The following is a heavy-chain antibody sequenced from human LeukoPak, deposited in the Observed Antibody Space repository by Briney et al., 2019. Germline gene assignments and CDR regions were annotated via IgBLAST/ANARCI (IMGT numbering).Heavy chain of an antibody. D-gene: IGHD1-14*01. V-gene: IGHV1-69*05. CDR2: IIPIFGTA. Sequence: GASVKVSCKASGGTFSSYAISWVRQAPGQGLERMGGIIPIFGTAKYVQKFQGGVTITTDESTSTAYMELSSLRSEDTAVYYCARGTPHPYYYYYYMDVWGKGTTVTVSS. CDR1: GGTFSSYA. CDR3: ARGTPHPYYYYYYMDV. J-gene: IGHJ6*03.